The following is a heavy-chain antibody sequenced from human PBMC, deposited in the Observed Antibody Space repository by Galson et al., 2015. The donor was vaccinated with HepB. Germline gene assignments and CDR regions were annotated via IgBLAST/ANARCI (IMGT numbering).Heavy chain of an antibody. J-gene: IGHJ6*02. CDR2: IWYDGSNK. Sequence: SLRLSCAASGFTFSSYGMHWVRQAPGKGLEWVAVIWYDGSNKYYADSVKGRFTISRDNSKNTLYLQMNSLRAEDTAVYYCARGLWSYYYYGMDVWGQGTTVTVSS. CDR1: GFTFSSYG. V-gene: IGHV3-33*01. CDR3: ARGLWSYYYYGMDV. D-gene: IGHD4/OR15-4a*01.